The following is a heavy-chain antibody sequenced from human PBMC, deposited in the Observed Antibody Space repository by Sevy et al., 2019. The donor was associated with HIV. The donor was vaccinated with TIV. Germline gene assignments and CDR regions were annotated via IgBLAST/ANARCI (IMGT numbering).Heavy chain of an antibody. CDR3: ARGQLLQFLEWPSYGLDV. V-gene: IGHV3-74*01. D-gene: IGHD3-3*01. CDR2: INSHGTIT. CDR1: GFTFSSHW. J-gene: IGHJ6*02. Sequence: GGSLRLSCAVSGFTFSSHWMFWVRQAPGKGLVWVSHINSHGTITNYADSVKGGFAISRDNTKITIYLQMNSLRAEDTAVYYCARGQLLQFLEWPSYGLDVWGQGTTVTVSS.